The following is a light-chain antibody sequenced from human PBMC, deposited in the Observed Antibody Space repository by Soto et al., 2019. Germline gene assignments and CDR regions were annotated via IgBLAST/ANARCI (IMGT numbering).Light chain of an antibody. V-gene: IGLV3-21*04. CDR3: QVCVNDHYV. CDR2: SDR. J-gene: IGLJ1*01. Sequence: SYELNQPTSVSAAPGKTARITCGENNIGSKSVHWYQQTPGQAPVLVIFSDRDRPSGIPERLSRSNSGNTATLTISRVEAGDEADYYCQVCVNDHYVFGTGTKVTVL. CDR1: NIGSKS.